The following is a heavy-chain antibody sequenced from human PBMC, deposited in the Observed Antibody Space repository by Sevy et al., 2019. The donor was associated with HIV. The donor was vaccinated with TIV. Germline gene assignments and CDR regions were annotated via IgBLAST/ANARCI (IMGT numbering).Heavy chain of an antibody. D-gene: IGHD4-17*01. J-gene: IGHJ4*02. CDR2: LSNSGTTI. CDR3: ARDLPPSATTVPHFDC. Sequence: GGSLRLSCAASGFSFSSYEMNWVRRAPGKGLEWVSCLSNSGTTIAYSDSVRGRFTISRDNARNLLYLQMNSLRAEDTAVYFCARDLPPSATTVPHFDCWGQGTLVTVSS. V-gene: IGHV3-48*03. CDR1: GFSFSSYE.